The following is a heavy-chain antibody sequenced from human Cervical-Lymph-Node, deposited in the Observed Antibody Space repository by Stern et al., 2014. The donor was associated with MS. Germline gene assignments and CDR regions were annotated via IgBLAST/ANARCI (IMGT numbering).Heavy chain of an antibody. J-gene: IGHJ4*02. CDR3: ARDFVDTAMITRSDYLDS. Sequence: QVQLVQSGSELKEPGASVKVSCKASGYTLTNYPMNWVRQAPGQGLEWMGWINTNTGNSTYAQGFTGRFVFSLVTSVSTAYLHISSLKAEDTAVYYCARDFVDTAMITRSDYLDSWGQGTLVTVSS. CDR1: GYTLTNYP. D-gene: IGHD5-18*01. V-gene: IGHV7-4-1*02. CDR2: INTNTGNS.